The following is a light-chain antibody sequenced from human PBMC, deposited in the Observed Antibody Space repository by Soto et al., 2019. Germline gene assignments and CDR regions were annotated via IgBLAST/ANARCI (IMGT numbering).Light chain of an antibody. V-gene: IGKV3-15*01. CDR1: QSVSSN. J-gene: IGKJ5*01. CDR3: QQRQYWPPIT. Sequence: EIVMTQSPATLSVSPGERATLSCRASQSVSSNLAWYQQKPGQAPRLLIYGASTRATGIPARFSGSGSGTEFTLTINSLQSEDFAIYYCQQRQYWPPITFGQGTRLEIK. CDR2: GAS.